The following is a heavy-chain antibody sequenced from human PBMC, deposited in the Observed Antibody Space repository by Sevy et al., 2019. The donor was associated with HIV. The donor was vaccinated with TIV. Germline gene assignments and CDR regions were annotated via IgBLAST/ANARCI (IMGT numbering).Heavy chain of an antibody. CDR2: INPRGGST. Sequence: ASVKVSCKASGYSFTSYEIHWVRQAPGQGLEWMGIINPRGGSTSYAQKFQDRVTMSMDTSTTTVYMELSSLRSYDTAVYFCARLRACGGDCYYYDFWGQGTLVTVSS. CDR1: GYSFTSYE. CDR3: ARLRACGGDCYYYDF. J-gene: IGHJ4*02. D-gene: IGHD2-21*02. V-gene: IGHV1-46*01.